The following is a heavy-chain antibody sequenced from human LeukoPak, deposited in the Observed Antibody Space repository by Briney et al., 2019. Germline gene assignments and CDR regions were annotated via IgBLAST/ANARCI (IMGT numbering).Heavy chain of an antibody. V-gene: IGHV3-48*03. CDR3: VRDSSLGELSFDY. J-gene: IGHJ4*02. CDR1: GFTFSSYA. Sequence: PGGSLRLSCAASGFTFSSYAMSWVRQAPGKGLEWVSYISSSGSTIYYADFVKGRFTISRDNAKNSVYLQMNSLRAEDTAIYFCVRDSSLGELSFDYWGQGTLVTVSS. CDR2: ISSSGSTI. D-gene: IGHD3-10*01.